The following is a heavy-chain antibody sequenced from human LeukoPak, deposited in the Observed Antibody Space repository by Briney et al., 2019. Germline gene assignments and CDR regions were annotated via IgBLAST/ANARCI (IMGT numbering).Heavy chain of an antibody. V-gene: IGHV1-18*01. Sequence: GASVKVSCKASGYTFTSYGISWVRQAPGQGLEWMGWISAYNGNRNYAQKIQGRVTMTTDTSTSTAYMELRSLRSDDTAVYYCARARDYDILTTYYRGGTHWYFDLWGRGTLVTVSS. CDR2: ISAYNGNR. D-gene: IGHD3-9*01. J-gene: IGHJ2*01. CDR3: ARARDYDILTTYYRGGTHWYFDL. CDR1: GYTFTSYG.